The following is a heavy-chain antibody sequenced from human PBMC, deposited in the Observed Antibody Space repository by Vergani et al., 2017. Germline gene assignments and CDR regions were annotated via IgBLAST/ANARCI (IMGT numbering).Heavy chain of an antibody. V-gene: IGHV4-39*07. CDR3: ASGLGDWFDP. D-gene: IGHD3-10*01. CDR2: IYYSGST. Sequence: QLQLQESGPGLVKPSETLSLTCTVSGGSINSSSHYWGWIRQPPGKGLEWIGSIYYSGSTNYNPSLKSRVTISVDTSKNQFSLKLSSVTAADTAVYYCASGLGDWFDPWGQGTLVTVSS. J-gene: IGHJ5*02. CDR1: GGSINSSSHY.